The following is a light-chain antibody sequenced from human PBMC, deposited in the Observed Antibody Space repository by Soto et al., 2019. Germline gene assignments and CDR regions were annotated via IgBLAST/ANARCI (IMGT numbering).Light chain of an antibody. V-gene: IGKV3-15*01. CDR3: QQYNNWPPWT. CDR2: GAA. CDR1: QSVSSN. J-gene: IGKJ1*01. Sequence: EIVMTQSPATLSVSPGERATLSCRASQSVSSNLVWYQQKPGQAPRLLIYGAATRATGIPARFSGSGSETEFTLTISSLQSEDFAVYYCQQYNNWPPWTFGQGTKVEIK.